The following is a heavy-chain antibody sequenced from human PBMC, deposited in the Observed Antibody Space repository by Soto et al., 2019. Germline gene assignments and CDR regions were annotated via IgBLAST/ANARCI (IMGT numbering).Heavy chain of an antibody. CDR2: IYYSGST. V-gene: IGHV4-39*01. D-gene: IGHD6-13*01. CDR1: GGSISSSSYY. Sequence: SETLSLTCTVSGGSISSSSYYWGWIRQPPGKGLEWIGSIYYSGSTYYNPSLKSRVTISVDTSKNQFPLKLSSVTAADTAVYYCAGIAAAGTESDIWGQGTMVTVSS. J-gene: IGHJ3*02. CDR3: AGIAAAGTESDI.